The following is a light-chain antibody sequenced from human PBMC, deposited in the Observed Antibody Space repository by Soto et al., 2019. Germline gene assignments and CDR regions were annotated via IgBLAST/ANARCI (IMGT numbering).Light chain of an antibody. CDR2: GAS. CDR1: QSVSSN. J-gene: IGKJ4*01. V-gene: IGKV3-15*01. Sequence: EIVLTQSRATLSLSPGERATLSCRASQSVSSNLAWYQQRPGQAPRLLIYGASTRASGIPARFSGSGSGTEFTLTISSLQSEDFAVYYCQQYNNWPLTFGGGTKVDIK. CDR3: QQYNNWPLT.